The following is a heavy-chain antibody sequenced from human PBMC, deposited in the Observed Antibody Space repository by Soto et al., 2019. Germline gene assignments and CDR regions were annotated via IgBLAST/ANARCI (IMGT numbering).Heavy chain of an antibody. CDR3: AKPAYDFWSGYYFDY. V-gene: IGHV3-23*01. D-gene: IGHD3-3*01. Sequence: GGSLRLSCAASGFTFSSYAMSWVRQAPGKGLEWVSAISGSGGSTYYADSVKGRFTISRDNSKNTLYLQMNSLRAEDTAVYYSAKPAYDFWSGYYFDYWGQGTLVTVSS. CDR1: GFTFSSYA. CDR2: ISGSGGST. J-gene: IGHJ4*02.